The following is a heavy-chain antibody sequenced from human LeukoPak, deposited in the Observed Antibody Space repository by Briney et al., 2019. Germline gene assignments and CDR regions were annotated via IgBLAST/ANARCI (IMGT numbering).Heavy chain of an antibody. Sequence: SETLSLTCTVSDGSISPYYWSWVRQPPGKGLESIGFIYYTGSTNYNPSLKSRVTISLDTSKNQFSLKLSSVTAADTAVYYCARIAMVAATQWFDPWGQGTLVTVSS. D-gene: IGHD2-15*01. CDR3: ARIAMVAATQWFDP. CDR2: IYYTGST. CDR1: DGSISPYY. J-gene: IGHJ5*02. V-gene: IGHV4-59*08.